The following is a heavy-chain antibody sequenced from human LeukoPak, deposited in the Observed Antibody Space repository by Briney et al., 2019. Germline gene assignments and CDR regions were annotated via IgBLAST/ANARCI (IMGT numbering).Heavy chain of an antibody. Sequence: PGRSLRLSCAASGFTFSSYAMHWVRQAPGKGLEWVAVISYDGSNKYYADSVKGRFTISRDNSKNTLYLQMNSLRAEDTAVYYCARKNPHYYDSSVYYSDVFDIWGKGKMVTVFS. CDR1: GFTFSSYA. CDR2: ISYDGSNK. J-gene: IGHJ3*02. CDR3: ARKNPHYYDSSVYYSDVFDI. D-gene: IGHD3-22*01. V-gene: IGHV3-30-3*01.